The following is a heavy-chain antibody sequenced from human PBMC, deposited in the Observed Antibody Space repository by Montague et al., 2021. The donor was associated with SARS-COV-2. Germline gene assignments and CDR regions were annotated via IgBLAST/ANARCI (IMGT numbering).Heavy chain of an antibody. CDR1: GGSISGHY. V-gene: IGHV4-59*11. CDR2: IYYLGTT. CDR3: ARNGGAAVPGLLLGMDI. J-gene: IGHJ6*02. Sequence: SETLSLTCIVSGGSISGHYWSWVRQTTEKGLEWIGYIYYLGTTNYNPSLKTRVTFSVDTSKNQLSLMLTSVTAADTGVYYCARNGGAAVPGLLLGMDIWG. D-gene: IGHD6-19*01.